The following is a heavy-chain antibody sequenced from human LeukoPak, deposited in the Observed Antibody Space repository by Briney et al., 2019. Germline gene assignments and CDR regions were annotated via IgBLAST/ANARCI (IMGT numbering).Heavy chain of an antibody. J-gene: IGHJ4*02. CDR3: AKDRGSIAVAGIDY. Sequence: GGSLRLSCAASGFTFSSYAMSWVRQAPGKGLEWVSAISGTVGSTYYADTVKGRFTISRDNSKNTLYLQMNSLRAEDTAVYYCAKDRGSIAVAGIDYWGQGTLVTVSS. D-gene: IGHD6-19*01. CDR1: GFTFSSYA. CDR2: ISGTVGST. V-gene: IGHV3-23*01.